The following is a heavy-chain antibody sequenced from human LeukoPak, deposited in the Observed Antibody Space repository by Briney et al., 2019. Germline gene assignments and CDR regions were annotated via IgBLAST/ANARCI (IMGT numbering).Heavy chain of an antibody. D-gene: IGHD3-22*01. CDR1: RFTFSSYG. CDR2: IWYDGSNK. J-gene: IGHJ4*02. Sequence: GGSLRLSCAASRFTFSSYGMHWVRQAPGKGLEWVAVIWYDGSNKYYADSVEGRFTISRDNSKNTLYLQMNSLRAEDTAVYYCARNYYDSSGYYYHDYWGQGTLVTVSS. CDR3: ARNYYDSSGYYYHDY. V-gene: IGHV3-33*01.